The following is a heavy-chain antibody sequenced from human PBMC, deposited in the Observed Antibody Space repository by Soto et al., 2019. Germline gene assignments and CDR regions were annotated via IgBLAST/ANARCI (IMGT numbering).Heavy chain of an antibody. CDR3: ASSRITGTRSTFDY. J-gene: IGHJ4*02. D-gene: IGHD1-7*01. Sequence: GASVKVSCKASGGTFSSYAISWVRQAPGQGLEWMGGIIPIFGTANYAQKFQGRVTITADESTSTAYMELSSLRSEDTAVYYCASSRITGTRSTFDYWGQGTLVTVSS. CDR1: GGTFSSYA. CDR2: IIPIFGTA. V-gene: IGHV1-69*13.